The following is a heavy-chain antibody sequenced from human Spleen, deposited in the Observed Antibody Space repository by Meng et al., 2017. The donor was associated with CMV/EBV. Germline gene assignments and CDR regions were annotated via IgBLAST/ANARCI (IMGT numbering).Heavy chain of an antibody. V-gene: IGHV3-48*03. CDR2: ISVIGDVT. CDR3: AKVGWLGELYGMDV. J-gene: IGHJ6*02. D-gene: IGHD3-10*01. CDR1: GLTFSSYE. Sequence: GESLKISGAAFGLTFSSYEMYWVRQAPGKGLEWIAYISVIGDVTHYADPVKGRFTISRDNAKDSRYLQMSSLRVEDTAIYYCAKVGWLGELYGMDVWGQGATVTVSS.